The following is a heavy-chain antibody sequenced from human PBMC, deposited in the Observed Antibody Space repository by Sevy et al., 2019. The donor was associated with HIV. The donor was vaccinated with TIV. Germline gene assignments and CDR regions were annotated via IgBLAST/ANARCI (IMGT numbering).Heavy chain of an antibody. CDR3: ARAPPVVVVPGAPSWFDP. D-gene: IGHD2-2*01. J-gene: IGHJ5*02. Sequence: SETLSLTCAVYGGSFSGYYWNWIRQSPGKGLEWIGEINHSGSTHYNPSLKSRVTLSVDTSKNQFSLRLNSVTAAATAVYYCARAPPVVVVPGAPSWFDPWGQGTLVTVSS. CDR2: INHSGST. V-gene: IGHV4-34*01. CDR1: GGSFSGYY.